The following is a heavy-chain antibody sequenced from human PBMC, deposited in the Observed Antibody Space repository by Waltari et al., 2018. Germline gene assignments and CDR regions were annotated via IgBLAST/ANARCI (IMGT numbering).Heavy chain of an antibody. Sequence: EVQLVESGGGLVQPGGSLKLSCAASGFTFSGSAMHWVRQASGKGREWVGRIRRQANRYATAYAASVKGRFTISRDDSKNTAYLQMNSLKTEYTAVYYCTRLSGVVGPHGGSAFDIWGQGTMVTVSS. CDR1: GFTFSGSA. CDR3: TRLSGVVGPHGGSAFDI. J-gene: IGHJ3*02. D-gene: IGHD2-21*01. CDR2: IRRQANRYAT. V-gene: IGHV3-73*01.